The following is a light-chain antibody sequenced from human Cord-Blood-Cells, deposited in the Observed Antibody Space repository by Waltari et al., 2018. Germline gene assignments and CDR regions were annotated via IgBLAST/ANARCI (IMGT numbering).Light chain of an antibody. J-gene: IGKJ1*01. CDR3: QQYNNWPLT. CDR1: QRVSSN. Sequence: EIVMTQSPATLSVSPGERATTPCRASQRVSSNLAWYQQKPGQAPRLLIYGASTRATGIPARFSGSGSGTEFTLTISSLQSEDFAVYYCQQYNNWPLTFGQGTKVEIK. V-gene: IGKV3-15*01. CDR2: GAS.